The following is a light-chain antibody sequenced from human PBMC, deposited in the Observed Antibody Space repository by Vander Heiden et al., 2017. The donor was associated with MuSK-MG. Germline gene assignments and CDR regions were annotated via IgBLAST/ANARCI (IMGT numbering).Light chain of an antibody. CDR3: QAWDSSILV. V-gene: IGLV3-1*01. CDR2: KDS. Sequence: SYELTQPPSVSVSPGQTASITCSGDKLGDKYACWYQQKPGQSLVLVIYKDSKRPSGIPERFSGSNSGNTATLTISGTQAVDEAYYYCQAWDSSILVFGGGTKLTVL. CDR1: KLGDKY. J-gene: IGLJ2*01.